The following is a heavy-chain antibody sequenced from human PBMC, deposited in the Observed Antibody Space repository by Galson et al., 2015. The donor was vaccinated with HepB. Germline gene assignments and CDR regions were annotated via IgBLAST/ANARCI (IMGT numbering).Heavy chain of an antibody. D-gene: IGHD3-3*01. V-gene: IGHV1-8*01. Sequence: SVKVSCKASGYTFTSYDINWVRQATGQGLEWMGWMNPNSGNTGYAQKFQGRVTMTRNTSISTAYMELSSLRSEDTAVYYCARGIGWAIFGVVPTGRYYYMDVWGKGTTVTVSS. CDR2: MNPNSGNT. CDR3: ARGIGWAIFGVVPTGRYYYMDV. CDR1: GYTFTSYD. J-gene: IGHJ6*03.